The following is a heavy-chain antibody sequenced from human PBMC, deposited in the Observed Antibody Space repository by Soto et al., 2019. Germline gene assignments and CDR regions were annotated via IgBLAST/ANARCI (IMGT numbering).Heavy chain of an antibody. J-gene: IGHJ4*02. CDR1: GGSFSGYY. V-gene: IGHV4-34*01. CDR3: ARLEGLATISYYFDF. Sequence: SETLSLTCAVHGGSFSGYYWSWIRQPPGKGLEWIGSIYYSGSTYYNPSLQSRVTISLDKSKSQFSLKLNSVTAADSAVYFCARLEGLATISYYFDFWGQGALVTVSS. D-gene: IGHD3-9*01. CDR2: IYYSGST.